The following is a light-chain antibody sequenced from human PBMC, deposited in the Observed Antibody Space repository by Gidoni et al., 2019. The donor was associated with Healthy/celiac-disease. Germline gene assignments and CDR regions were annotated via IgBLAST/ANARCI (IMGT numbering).Light chain of an antibody. CDR1: SSDVWSYHL. CDR2: EVS. Sequence: QSDLTQPGSVAGSPGQAITIPCTGTSSDVWSYHLVSWYQQHPGKAPKLLIYEVSKRPSGVSNRFSGSKSGNTASLTISGLQAEDEADYYCCSYAGSSTYVVFGGGTKLTVL. V-gene: IGLV2-23*02. J-gene: IGLJ2*01. CDR3: CSYAGSSTYVV.